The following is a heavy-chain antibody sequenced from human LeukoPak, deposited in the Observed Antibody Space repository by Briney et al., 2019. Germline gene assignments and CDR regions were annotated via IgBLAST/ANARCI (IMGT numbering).Heavy chain of an antibody. CDR1: GFTFDDYG. V-gene: IGHV3-20*04. D-gene: IGHD3-10*02. CDR3: AELGITMIGGV. J-gene: IGHJ6*04. Sequence: GGSLRLSCAASGFTFDDYGMSWVRQAPGKGLEWVSNINWNGDSTGYADSVKGRFTISRDNGKNSLYLQMNSLRAEDTAVYYCAELGITMIGGVWGKGTTVTISS. CDR2: INWNGDST.